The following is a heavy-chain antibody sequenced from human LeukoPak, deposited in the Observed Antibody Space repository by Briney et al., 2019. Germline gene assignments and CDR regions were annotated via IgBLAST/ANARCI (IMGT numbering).Heavy chain of an antibody. CDR3: AKAGSGTYYDILTGLDYYFDY. Sequence: GGSLRLSCAASGFTFDNYAIHWVRHAQGKGLESDSGISWNSGSIGYADSVKGRFTISRDNAKNSLYLQMNSLRAEDTALYYCAKAGSGTYYDILTGLDYYFDYWGQGTLVTVSS. V-gene: IGHV3-9*01. CDR2: ISWNSGSI. J-gene: IGHJ4*02. D-gene: IGHD3-9*01. CDR1: GFTFDNYA.